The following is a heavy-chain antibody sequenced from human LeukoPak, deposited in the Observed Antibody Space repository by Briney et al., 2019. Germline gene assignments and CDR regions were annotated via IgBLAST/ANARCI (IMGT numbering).Heavy chain of an antibody. CDR3: ASTGRILWFGELLYSFDY. J-gene: IGHJ4*02. CDR1: GGSISSSSYY. CDR2: IYYSGST. Sequence: SETLSLTCTVSGGSISSSSYYWGWIRQPPGKGLEWIGSIYYSGSTYYNPSLKSRVTISVETSKNQFSLKLRSVTAADTAVYYCASTGRILWFGELLYSFDYWGQGTLVTVSS. D-gene: IGHD3-10*01. V-gene: IGHV4-39*01.